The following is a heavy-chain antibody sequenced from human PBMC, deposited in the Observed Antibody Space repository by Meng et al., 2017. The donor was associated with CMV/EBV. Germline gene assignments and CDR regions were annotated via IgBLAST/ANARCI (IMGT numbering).Heavy chain of an antibody. J-gene: IGHJ4*02. CDR2: INSDGSST. Sequence: GGSLRLSCAASGFTFSSYWMHWVRQAPGKGLVWVSRINSDGSSTSYADSVKGRFTISRDNAKNSLYLQMNSLRAEDTAVYYCARVGFLEWLLADYWGQGTLVTVSS. CDR1: GFTFSSYW. V-gene: IGHV3-74*01. D-gene: IGHD3-3*01. CDR3: ARVGFLEWLLADY.